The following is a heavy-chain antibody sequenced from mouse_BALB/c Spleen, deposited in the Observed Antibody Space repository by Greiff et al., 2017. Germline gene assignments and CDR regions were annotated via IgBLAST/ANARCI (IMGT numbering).Heavy chain of an antibody. CDR1: GFTFSDYY. Sequence: EVQRVESGGGLVKPGGSLKLSCAASGFTFSDYYMYWVRQTPEKRLEWVATISDGGSYTYYPDSVKGRFTISRDNAKNNLYLQMSSLKSEDTAMYYCARSGYDAYAMDYWGQGTSVTVSS. J-gene: IGHJ4*01. V-gene: IGHV5-4*02. D-gene: IGHD2-2*01. CDR2: ISDGGSYT. CDR3: ARSGYDAYAMDY.